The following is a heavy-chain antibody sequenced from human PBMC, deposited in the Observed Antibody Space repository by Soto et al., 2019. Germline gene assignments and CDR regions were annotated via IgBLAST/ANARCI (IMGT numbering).Heavy chain of an antibody. D-gene: IGHD3-9*01. Sequence: QVQLVQXGXXVKKPGASVKVSCKASGYTFTSYYMHWVGQAPGQGLEWMGIINPRGGSTSYAQKFQGRVTMTRDTSTSTVYMELSSLSPEDTAVYYCARDYDIFDYWGQGTLVTVSS. J-gene: IGHJ4*02. V-gene: IGHV1-46*01. CDR2: INPRGGST. CDR1: GYTFTSYY. CDR3: ARDYDIFDY.